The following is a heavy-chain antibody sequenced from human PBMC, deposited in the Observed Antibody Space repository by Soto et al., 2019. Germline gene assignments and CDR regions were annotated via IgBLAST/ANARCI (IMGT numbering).Heavy chain of an antibody. J-gene: IGHJ4*02. Sequence: GGSLRLSCAASGFTFSSYAMSWVRQAPGKGLEWVSAISGSGGSTYYADSVKGRFTISRDNSKDTVYLDMNSLRAEDSAVYYCATEGAKTTWNFDYWGQGTVVTVSS. CDR2: ISGSGGST. CDR1: GFTFSSYA. D-gene: IGHD1-1*01. CDR3: ATEGAKTTWNFDY. V-gene: IGHV3-23*01.